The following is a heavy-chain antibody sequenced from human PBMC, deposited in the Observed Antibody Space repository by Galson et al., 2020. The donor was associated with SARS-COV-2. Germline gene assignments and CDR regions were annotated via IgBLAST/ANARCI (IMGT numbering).Heavy chain of an antibody. D-gene: IGHD3-10*01. CDR2: IYPEDSDT. J-gene: IGHJ2*01. CDR1: GYTFTNYW. Sequence: GESLKISCHGSGYTFTNYWIAWVRQMPGKGLEWMGIIYPEDSDTRYSPSFEGQVTITTHKPIRSAYLQWSSLKASDTAMYYCASTGNLVRGPRGYCDVWGRGTLGTVSS. CDR3: ASTGNLVRGPRGYCDV. V-gene: IGHV5-51*04.